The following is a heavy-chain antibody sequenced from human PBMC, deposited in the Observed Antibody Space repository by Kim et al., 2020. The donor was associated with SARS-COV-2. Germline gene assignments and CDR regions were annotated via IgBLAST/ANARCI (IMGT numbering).Heavy chain of an antibody. CDR1: GFTFSSYA. CDR2: ISYDGSNK. CDR3: ARREGIAVAGTIP. V-gene: IGHV3-30*04. Sequence: GGSLRLSCAASGFTFSSYAMHWVRQAPGKGLEWVAVISYDGSNKYYADSVKGRFTISRDNSKNTLYLQMNSLRAEDTAVYYCARREGIAVAGTIPWGQGT. D-gene: IGHD6-19*01. J-gene: IGHJ5*02.